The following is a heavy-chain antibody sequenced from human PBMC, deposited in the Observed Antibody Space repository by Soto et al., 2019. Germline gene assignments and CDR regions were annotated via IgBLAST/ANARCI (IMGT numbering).Heavy chain of an antibody. Sequence: QLQLQESGPGLVKPSETLSLTCTVSGGSISSSSYYWGWIRQPPGKGLEWIGSIYYSGSTYYNPSLKSRVTISVDTSMHQFSLKLSSVTAADTAMYYSATVWFGESQHWGQGTLVTVSS. D-gene: IGHD3-10*01. CDR3: ATVWFGESQH. J-gene: IGHJ1*01. CDR1: GGSISSSSYY. V-gene: IGHV4-39*01. CDR2: IYYSGST.